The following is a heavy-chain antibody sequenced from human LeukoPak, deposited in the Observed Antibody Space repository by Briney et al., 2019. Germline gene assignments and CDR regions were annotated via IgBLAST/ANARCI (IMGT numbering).Heavy chain of an antibody. CDR2: ISYDGSNK. Sequence: PGRSLRLSCAASGFTFSSYGMHWVRQAPGKGLEWVAVISYDGSNKYYADSMKGRFTISRDNSKNTLYLQMNSLRAEDTAVYYCAKQPQLVYFDYWGQGTLVTVSS. V-gene: IGHV3-30*18. CDR1: GFTFSSYG. J-gene: IGHJ4*02. CDR3: AKQPQLVYFDY. D-gene: IGHD6-13*01.